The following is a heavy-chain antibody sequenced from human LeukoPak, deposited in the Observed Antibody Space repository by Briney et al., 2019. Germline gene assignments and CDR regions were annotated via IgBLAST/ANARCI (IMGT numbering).Heavy chain of an antibody. CDR1: GFTFSSYS. Sequence: GGSLRLSCAASGFTFSSYSMNWVRQAPGKGLEWVSSISSSSSYIYYADSVKGRFTISRDKAKNSLYLQMNSLRAEDTAVYYCARAPYYYDSSGYQSIDYWGQGTLVTVSS. CDR3: ARAPYYYDSSGYQSIDY. D-gene: IGHD3-22*01. J-gene: IGHJ4*02. CDR2: ISSSSSYI. V-gene: IGHV3-21*01.